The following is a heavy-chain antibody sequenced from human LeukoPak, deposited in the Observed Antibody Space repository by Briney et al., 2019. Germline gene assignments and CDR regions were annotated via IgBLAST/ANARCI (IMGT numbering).Heavy chain of an antibody. J-gene: IGHJ6*04. CDR2: FDPEDGET. CDR3: ARGNYYGSGSYYNYGNYYGMDV. Sequence: ASVKVSCKVSGYTLTELSMHWVRQAPGKGLEWMGGFDPEDGETIYAQKFQGRVTMTEDTSTDTAYMELSSLRSEDTAVYYCARGNYYGSGSYYNYGNYYGMDVWGKGTTVTVSS. V-gene: IGHV1-24*01. D-gene: IGHD3-10*01. CDR1: GYTLTELS.